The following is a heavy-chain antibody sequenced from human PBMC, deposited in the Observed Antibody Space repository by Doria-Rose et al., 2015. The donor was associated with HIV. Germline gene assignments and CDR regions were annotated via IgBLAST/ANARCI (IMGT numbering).Heavy chain of an antibody. CDR2: IGPYNGNT. Sequence: ALEWMGWIGPYNGNTSYAQKVQDRVTMTTDAPTSTVYMELRSLRYDDAAVYYCARGDLLIDYWGQGTLVTVSS. J-gene: IGHJ4*02. CDR3: ARGDLLIDY. V-gene: IGHV1-18*01. D-gene: IGHD2-21*01.